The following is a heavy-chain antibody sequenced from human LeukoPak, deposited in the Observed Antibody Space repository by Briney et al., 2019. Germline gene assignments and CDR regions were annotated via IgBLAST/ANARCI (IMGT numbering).Heavy chain of an antibody. J-gene: IGHJ3*02. CDR2: IYTSGST. CDR1: GGSISSGSYY. Sequence: SQTLSLTCTVSGGSISSGSYYWGWIRQPAGKGLEWIGRIYTSGSTNYNPSLKSRVTISVDTSKNQFSLKLSSVTAADTAVYYCARESITMIVVVIPGAFDIWGQGTMVTVSS. D-gene: IGHD3-22*01. CDR3: ARESITMIVVVIPGAFDI. V-gene: IGHV4-61*02.